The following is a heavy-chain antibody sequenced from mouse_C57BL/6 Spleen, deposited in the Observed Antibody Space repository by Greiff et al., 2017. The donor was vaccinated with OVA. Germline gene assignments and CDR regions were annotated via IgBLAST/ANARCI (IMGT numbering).Heavy chain of an antibody. J-gene: IGHJ2*01. V-gene: IGHV5-6*01. Sequence: EVKVVESGGDLVKPGGSLKLSCAASGFTFSSYDMSWVRQTPDKRLEWVATISSGGSYTYYPDSVKGRFTISRDNAKNTLYLQMISLKSEETAMYYCAREYYFDYWGQGTTLTVSS. CDR3: AREYYFDY. CDR1: GFTFSSYD. CDR2: ISSGGSYT.